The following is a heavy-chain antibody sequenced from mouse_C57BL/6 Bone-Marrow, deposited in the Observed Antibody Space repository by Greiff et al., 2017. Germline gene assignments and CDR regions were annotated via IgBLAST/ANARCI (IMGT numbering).Heavy chain of an antibody. J-gene: IGHJ4*01. CDR3: ARYTTTVKYAMDY. Sequence: EVQLVASGGGLVQPGGSLSLSCAASGFTFTDYYMSWVRQPPGKALEWLGFIRNTANGYTTEYSASVKGRLTISRDNSQSILYLQMNALRAEDSATYDCARYTTTVKYAMDYGGQGNSVSVTS. D-gene: IGHD1-1*01. V-gene: IGHV7-3*01. CDR1: GFTFTDYY. CDR2: IRNTANGYTT.